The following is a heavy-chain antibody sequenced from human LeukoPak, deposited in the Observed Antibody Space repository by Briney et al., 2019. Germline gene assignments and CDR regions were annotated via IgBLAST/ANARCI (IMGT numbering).Heavy chain of an antibody. J-gene: IGHJ4*02. Sequence: GGSLRLSCAASGFTFRSYPMHWVRQAPGKGLEWVALISYDGSDKYYADSVKGRFTISRDNSKNTLYLQMNSLRAEDTAVYYRARGDGDYVFWWGQGTLVTVSS. V-gene: IGHV3-30-3*01. CDR1: GFTFRSYP. D-gene: IGHD4-17*01. CDR2: ISYDGSDK. CDR3: ARGDGDYVFW.